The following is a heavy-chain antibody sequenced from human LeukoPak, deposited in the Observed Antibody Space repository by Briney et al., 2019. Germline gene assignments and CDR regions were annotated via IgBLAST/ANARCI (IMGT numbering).Heavy chain of an antibody. CDR2: IYSGGST. CDR1: GFTVSSNY. D-gene: IGHD6-19*01. Sequence: GGSLRLPCAASGFTVSSNYMSWVRQAPGKGLEWVSVIYSGGSTYYADSVKGRFTISRDNSKNTLYLQMNSLRAEDTAVYYCARGSKWLVSRDSYYYGMDVWGQGTTVTVSS. V-gene: IGHV3-66*01. J-gene: IGHJ6*02. CDR3: ARGSKWLVSRDSYYYGMDV.